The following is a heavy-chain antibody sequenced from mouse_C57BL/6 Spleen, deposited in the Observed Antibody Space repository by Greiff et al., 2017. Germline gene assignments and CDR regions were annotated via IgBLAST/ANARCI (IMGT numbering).Heavy chain of an antibody. CDR2: IHPNSGST. J-gene: IGHJ1*03. CDR1: GYTFTSYW. V-gene: IGHV1-64*01. CDR3: ARRVTTVVRYFDV. Sequence: QVQLQQPGAELVKPGASVKLSCKASGYTFTSYWMHWVKQRPGQGLEWIGMIHPNSGSTNYNAKFKSKATLTVDKSSSTAYMQLSSLTSEDSAVYYCARRVTTVVRYFDVWGTGTTVTVSS. D-gene: IGHD1-1*01.